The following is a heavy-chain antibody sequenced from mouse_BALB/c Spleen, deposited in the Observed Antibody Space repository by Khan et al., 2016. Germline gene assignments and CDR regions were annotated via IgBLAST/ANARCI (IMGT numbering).Heavy chain of an antibody. V-gene: IGHV3-2*02. Sequence: EVQLQESGPGLVKPSQSLSLTCTVTGYSITSGYGWNWIRQFPGNKLEWMGYISYSGSTTYNPSLKSRISITRDTSKNQFFLQLNSVTTEDTATYYCARTARIKYWGQGSTLTVSS. CDR3: ARTARIKY. D-gene: IGHD1-2*01. CDR2: ISYSGST. CDR1: GYSITSGYG. J-gene: IGHJ2*01.